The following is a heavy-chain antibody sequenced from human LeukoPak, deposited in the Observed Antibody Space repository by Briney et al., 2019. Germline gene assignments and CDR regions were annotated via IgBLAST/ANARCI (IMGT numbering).Heavy chain of an antibody. CDR1: GFTFSSYA. D-gene: IGHD6-13*01. J-gene: IGHJ5*02. CDR3: ARKAATGTNSWFGP. V-gene: IGHV3-33*08. Sequence: GGSLRLSCAASGFTFSSYAMHWVRQAPGKGLEWVALIWYDGRDKYYADSVKGRFTVSRDNSKNTLYLQMNSLRAEDTAVYYCARKAATGTNSWFGPWGQGTLVTVSS. CDR2: IWYDGRDK.